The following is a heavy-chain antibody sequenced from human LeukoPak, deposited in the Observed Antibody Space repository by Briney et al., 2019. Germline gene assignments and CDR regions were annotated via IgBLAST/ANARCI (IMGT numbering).Heavy chain of an antibody. V-gene: IGHV4-31*03. CDR2: IYYSGST. CDR3: ARGPRRPSYYYYGMDV. Sequence: SETLSLTCTVSGGSISSGGYYWSWIRQHPGKGLEWIGYIYYSGSTYYNPSLKSRVTISVDTSKNQFSLKLSSVTAADTAVYYCARGPRRPSYYYYGMDVWGQGTTVTVSS. CDR1: GGSISSGGYY. J-gene: IGHJ6*02.